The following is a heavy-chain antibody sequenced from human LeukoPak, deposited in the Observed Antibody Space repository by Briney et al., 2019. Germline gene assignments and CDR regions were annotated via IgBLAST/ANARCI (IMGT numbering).Heavy chain of an antibody. V-gene: IGHV1-8*01. J-gene: IGHJ6*02. CDR3: ARGSAQLTNYYYYGMDV. D-gene: IGHD2-2*01. CDR1: GYTFTSYD. Sequence: ASVKVSCKASGYTFTSYDINWVRQATGQGLEWMGWMNPNSGNTGYAQKFQGRVTMTRNTSISTAYMELSSLRSEDTAVYCCARGSAQLTNYYYYGMDVWGQGTTVTVSS. CDR2: MNPNSGNT.